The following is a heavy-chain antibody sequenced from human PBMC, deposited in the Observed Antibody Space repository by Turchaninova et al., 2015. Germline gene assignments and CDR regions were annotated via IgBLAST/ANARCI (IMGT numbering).Heavy chain of an antibody. J-gene: IGHJ5*02. CDR2: IYYSVST. V-gene: IGHV4-59*01. CDR1: DCSIECDY. CDR3: ARDSGSSWYGNNWFDP. D-gene: IGHD6-13*01. Sequence: QVQLLDAAPGLVKPSVTLFLTGTVSDCSIECDYLRCHRQPPGKGLEWSGDIYYSVSTNYNPALKSRVTISVDTSKNQFSLKLSSVTAADTAVYYCARDSGSSWYGNNWFDPWGQGTLVTVSS.